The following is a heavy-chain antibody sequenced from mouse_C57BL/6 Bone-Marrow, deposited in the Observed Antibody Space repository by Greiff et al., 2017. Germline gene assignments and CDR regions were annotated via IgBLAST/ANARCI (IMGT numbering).Heavy chain of an antibody. J-gene: IGHJ4*01. CDR1: GYSITSGYY. V-gene: IGHV3-6*01. CDR3: ALSLYDYDDAMDY. CDR2: ISYDSSN. D-gene: IGHD2-4*01. Sequence: EVKLVESGPGLVKPSPSLSFTCSVTGYSITSGYYWNWIRQFPGNKLEWMGYISYDSSNNYNPSLKNRIAITRDTSKNQFLLKLNSVTTEDTATYYSALSLYDYDDAMDYWGQGTSVTVSS.